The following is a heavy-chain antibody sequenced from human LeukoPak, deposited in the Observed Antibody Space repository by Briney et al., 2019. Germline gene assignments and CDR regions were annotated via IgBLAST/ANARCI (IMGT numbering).Heavy chain of an antibody. D-gene: IGHD3-10*01. CDR2: IYYSGST. Sequence: PSETQSLTCTVSGGSISSSSYYWGWIRQPPGKGLEWIGSIYYSGSTYYNPSLKSRVTISVDTSKNQFSLKLSSVTAEDTAVYYCAKADGSGSYWFFYYYYYMDVWGKGTTVTISS. J-gene: IGHJ6*03. V-gene: IGHV4-39*07. CDR3: AKADGSGSYWFFYYYYYMDV. CDR1: GGSISSSSYY.